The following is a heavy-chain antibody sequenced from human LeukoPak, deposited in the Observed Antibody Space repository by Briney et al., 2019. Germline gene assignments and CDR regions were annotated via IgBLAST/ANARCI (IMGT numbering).Heavy chain of an antibody. CDR2: ISSSGSTI. Sequence: GGSLRLPCAVSGCTFSSYEMNWVRQAPGKGLEWVSYISSSGSTIYYADSVKGRFTISRDNAKNSLYLQMNSLRAEDTAVYYCASGSGYYYAGFDYWGQGTLVTVSS. CDR1: GCTFSSYE. CDR3: ASGSGYYYAGFDY. J-gene: IGHJ4*02. D-gene: IGHD3-22*01. V-gene: IGHV3-48*03.